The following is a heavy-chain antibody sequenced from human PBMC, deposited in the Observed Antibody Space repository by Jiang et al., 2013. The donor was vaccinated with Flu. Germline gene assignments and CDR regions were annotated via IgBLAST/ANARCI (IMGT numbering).Heavy chain of an antibody. CDR1: GDSVSRNSAA. Sequence: QTLSLTCAISGDSVSRNSAAWNWIRQSPSRGFEWLGRTFYRSKWSNDYAVSVRSRITINPDTSKNQFSLQLSSVTPEDTAVYYCARSESDFTKFDYWDQGTLVTVSS. CDR2: TFYRSKWSN. V-gene: IGHV6-1*01. J-gene: IGHJ4*02. CDR3: ARSESDFTKFDY. D-gene: IGHD1-1*01.